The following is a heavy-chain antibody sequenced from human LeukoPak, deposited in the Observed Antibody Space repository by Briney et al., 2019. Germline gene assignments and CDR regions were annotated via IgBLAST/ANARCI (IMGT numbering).Heavy chain of an antibody. Sequence: GGSLRLSCAASGFSFSSYGMSWVRQAPGKGLEWVSGISGSSGGTYYADSVKGRFTISRDNSKNTLYLQINSLRAEDTAVYYCAKDRPTGGWFGELPPYYFDYWGQGTLVTVSS. V-gene: IGHV3-23*01. CDR3: AKDRPTGGWFGELPPYYFDY. J-gene: IGHJ4*02. D-gene: IGHD3-10*01. CDR2: ISGSSGGT. CDR1: GFSFSSYG.